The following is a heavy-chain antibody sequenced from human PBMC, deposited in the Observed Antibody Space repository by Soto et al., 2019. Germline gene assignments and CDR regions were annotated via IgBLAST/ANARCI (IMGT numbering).Heavy chain of an antibody. CDR1: GGSFSGYY. D-gene: IGHD6-19*01. Sequence: PSETLSLTCAVYGGSFSGYYWSWIRQPPGKGLEWIGEINHSGSTNYNPSLKSRVTISVDTSKNQFSLKLSSVTAADTAVYYCARGRRWLPRGAFAIWGQGTMVTVSS. CDR3: ARGRRWLPRGAFAI. J-gene: IGHJ3*02. CDR2: INHSGST. V-gene: IGHV4-34*01.